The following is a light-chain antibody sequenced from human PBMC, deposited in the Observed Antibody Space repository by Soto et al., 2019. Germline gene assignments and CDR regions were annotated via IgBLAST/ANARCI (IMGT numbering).Light chain of an antibody. CDR3: LQSNSYPFN. Sequence: DIQMTQFPSSVSASVGDSVTITCRASQGISFWLAWYQQKPGKAPRLLIYGASTLQSGVPSRCRGGGGGTDFTLTISSLQPEDSATYYCLQSNSYPFNFGQGTKLEIK. CDR2: GAS. CDR1: QGISFW. V-gene: IGKV1-12*01. J-gene: IGKJ2*01.